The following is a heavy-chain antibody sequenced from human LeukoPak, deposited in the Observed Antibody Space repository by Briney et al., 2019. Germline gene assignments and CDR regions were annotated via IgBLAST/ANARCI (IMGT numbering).Heavy chain of an antibody. CDR1: GFAFSNFA. CDR2: MSGSGDGT. CDR3: ARVMGQRLYDYCMDV. J-gene: IGHJ6*03. D-gene: IGHD3-16*01. Sequence: GGSLRLSCAASGFAFSNFAMSWVLQAPGKGLEWVSAMSGSGDGTYYADSVKGRFTISRDNSKNTLYLQMNSLRAEDTAVYYCARVMGQRLYDYCMDVWGKGTTVTVSS. V-gene: IGHV3-23*01.